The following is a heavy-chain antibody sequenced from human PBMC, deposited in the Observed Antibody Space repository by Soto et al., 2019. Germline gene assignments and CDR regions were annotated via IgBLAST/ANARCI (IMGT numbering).Heavy chain of an antibody. J-gene: IGHJ4*02. CDR2: TRNKASSYTT. V-gene: IGHV3-72*01. CDR1: GFSFSDYY. D-gene: IGHD3-22*01. CDR3: AREGSSSGPDYEY. Sequence: AGGSLRLSCAASGFSFSDYYINWVRQAPGKGLEWVGRTRNKASSYTTDYDAFVKGRFTISRDDSKKLIYLQMNSLKTEDTAVYYCAREGSSSGPDYEYWGQGTLVTVAS.